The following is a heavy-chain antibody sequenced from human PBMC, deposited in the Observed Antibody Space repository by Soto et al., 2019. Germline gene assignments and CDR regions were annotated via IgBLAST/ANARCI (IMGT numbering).Heavy chain of an antibody. D-gene: IGHD3-22*01. V-gene: IGHV4-39*01. Sequence: QLQLQESGPGLVKPSETLSLTCTVSGGSISSSSYYWGWIRQPPGKGLEWIGSTYYSGSTYYNPPPKSRVTISGDTSKNQFSLTLSSVTAADTAVYYCARRTVSPFFDYWGQGTLVTVSS. CDR1: GGSISSSSYY. CDR2: TYYSGST. J-gene: IGHJ4*02. CDR3: ARRTVSPFFDY.